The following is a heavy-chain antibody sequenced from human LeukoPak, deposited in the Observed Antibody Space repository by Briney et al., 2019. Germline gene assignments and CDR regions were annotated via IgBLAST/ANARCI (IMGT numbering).Heavy chain of an antibody. CDR2: ISAYNGNT. CDR1: GYTFTSYG. J-gene: IGHJ1*01. CDR3: ARAIAVTGTTTDFQH. V-gene: IGHV1-18*01. D-gene: IGHD6-19*01. Sequence: ASVKVSCKASGYTFTSYGISWVRQAPGQGLEWMGRISAYNGNTNYAQKLQGRVTMTTDTSTSTAYMELRSLRSDDTAVYYCARAIAVTGTTTDFQHWGQGTLVTVSS.